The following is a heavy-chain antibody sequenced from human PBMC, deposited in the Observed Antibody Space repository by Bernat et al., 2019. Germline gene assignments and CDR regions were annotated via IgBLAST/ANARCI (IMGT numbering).Heavy chain of an antibody. CDR2: IKQDGSEK. D-gene: IGHD5-18*01. V-gene: IGHV3-7*01. J-gene: IGHJ4*02. CDR3: ARSMVSDPLEVDDY. CDR1: GFTFSSYA. Sequence: VQLVESGGGVVQPGRSLRLSCAASGFTFSSYAMHWVRQAPGKGLEWVANIKQDGSEKYYVDSVKGRFTISRDNAKNSLYLQMNSLRAEDTAVYYCARSMVSDPLEVDDYWGQGTLVTVSS.